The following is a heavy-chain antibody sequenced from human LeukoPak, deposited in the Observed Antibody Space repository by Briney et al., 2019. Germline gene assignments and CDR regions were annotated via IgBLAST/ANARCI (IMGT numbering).Heavy chain of an antibody. V-gene: IGHV3-21*01. Sequence: GGSLRLSCAASGFTFSSYSMNWVRQAPGKGLEWVSSISSSSSYIYYADSVKGRFTISRDNAKNSLYLQMNSLRAEDTAVYYCARGAPQGYGSSWYSDYWGQGTLVTVSS. CDR1: GFTFSSYS. CDR2: ISSSSSYI. J-gene: IGHJ4*02. D-gene: IGHD6-13*01. CDR3: ARGAPQGYGSSWYSDY.